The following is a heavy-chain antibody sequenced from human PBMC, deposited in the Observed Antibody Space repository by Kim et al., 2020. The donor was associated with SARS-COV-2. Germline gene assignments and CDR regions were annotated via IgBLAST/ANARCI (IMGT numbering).Heavy chain of an antibody. Sequence: ASVKVSCTTSGYTFTDYYIHWVRQAPGQGLEWMGWLITSTGDTNYAQNFQGRVTMTRDTSIKTAYLELSRLRSDDPAVNYCARGGLHHGFDYWGPGTPVTVSS. CDR1: GYTFTDYY. V-gene: IGHV1-2*02. CDR2: LITSTGDT. CDR3: ARGGLHHGFDY. D-gene: IGHD3-10*01. J-gene: IGHJ4*02.